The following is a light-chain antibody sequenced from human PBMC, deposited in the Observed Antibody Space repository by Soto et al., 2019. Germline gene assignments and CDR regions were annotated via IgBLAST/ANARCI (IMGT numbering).Light chain of an antibody. Sequence: QLVLTQSSSASASLGSSVKLTCTLSSGHSSYIIAWHQQQPGKAPRYLMKLEGSGSYNKGSGVPDRFSGSSSGADRYHTIANLQFEYEADYYCATWDSKTLGFGGGAKVTVL. V-gene: IGLV4-60*02. CDR1: SGHSSYI. CDR2: LEGSGSY. J-gene: IGLJ3*02. CDR3: ATWDSKTLG.